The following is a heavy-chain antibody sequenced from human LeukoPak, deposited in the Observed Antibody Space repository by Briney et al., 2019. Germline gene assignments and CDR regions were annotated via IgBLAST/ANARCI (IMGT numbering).Heavy chain of an antibody. CDR3: ARGYYYGSGSYL. J-gene: IGHJ4*02. V-gene: IGHV3-48*03. CDR1: GFTFSSYE. D-gene: IGHD3-10*01. Sequence: PGGSLRLSCAASGFTFSSYEMNWVRQAPGKGLEWVSYISSSGSTIYYADSVKGRFTISRGNAKNTLYLQMNSLRAEDTAVYYCARGYYYGSGSYLWGQGTLVTVSS. CDR2: ISSSGSTI.